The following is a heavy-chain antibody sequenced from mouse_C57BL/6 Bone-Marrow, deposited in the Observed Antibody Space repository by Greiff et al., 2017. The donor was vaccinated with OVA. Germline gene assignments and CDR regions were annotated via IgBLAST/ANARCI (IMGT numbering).Heavy chain of an antibody. J-gene: IGHJ1*03. Sequence: EVKLVESGGGLVQPGGSMKLSCVASGFTFSNYWMNWVRQSPEKGLEWVAQIRLKSDNYATHYAESVKGRFTISRDDSKSIVYLQMNNLRAEDTGIYYCTVCFWDWYFDVWGTGTTVTVSS. D-gene: IGHD4-1*01. V-gene: IGHV6-3*01. CDR1: GFTFSNYW. CDR3: TVCFWDWYFDV. CDR2: IRLKSDNYAT.